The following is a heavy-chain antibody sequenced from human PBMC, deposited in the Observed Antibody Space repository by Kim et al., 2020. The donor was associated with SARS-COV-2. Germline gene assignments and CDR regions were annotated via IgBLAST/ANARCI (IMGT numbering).Heavy chain of an antibody. Sequence: SETLSLTCTVSGGSISSYYWSWIRQPPGKGLEWIGYIYYSGSTNYNPSLKSRVTISVDTSKNQFSLKLSSVTAADTAVYYCARHLPQAIAAAGYYYYYYGMDVWGQGTTVTVSS. CDR1: GGSISSYY. CDR3: ARHLPQAIAAAGYYYYYYGMDV. CDR2: IYYSGST. J-gene: IGHJ6*02. V-gene: IGHV4-59*08. D-gene: IGHD6-13*01.